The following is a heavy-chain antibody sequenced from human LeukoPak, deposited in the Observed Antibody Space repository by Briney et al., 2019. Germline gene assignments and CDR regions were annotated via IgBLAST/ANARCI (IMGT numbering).Heavy chain of an antibody. D-gene: IGHD4-17*01. CDR3: ARWMAAVRGYYYYYYMDV. CDR2: IYYSGST. Sequence: SETLSLTCTVSGGSISSYYWSWIRQPPGKGPEWIGYIYYSGSTNYNPSLKSRVTISVDTSKNQFSLKLSSVTAADTAVYYCARWMAAVRGYYYYYYMDVWGKGTTVTVS. J-gene: IGHJ6*03. V-gene: IGHV4-59*01. CDR1: GGSISSYY.